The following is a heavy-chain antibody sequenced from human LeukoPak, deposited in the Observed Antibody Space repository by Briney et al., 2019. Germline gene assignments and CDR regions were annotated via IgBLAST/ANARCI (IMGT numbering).Heavy chain of an antibody. Sequence: PSETLSLTCTVSGGSISSCYWSWIRQPPGKGLEWIGYIYYSGSTNYNPSLKSRVTISVDTSKNQFSLKLSSVTAADTAVYYCASDSITGTTVHAFDIWGQGTMVTVSS. J-gene: IGHJ3*02. CDR1: GGSISSCY. D-gene: IGHD1-7*01. CDR2: IYYSGST. V-gene: IGHV4-59*01. CDR3: ASDSITGTTVHAFDI.